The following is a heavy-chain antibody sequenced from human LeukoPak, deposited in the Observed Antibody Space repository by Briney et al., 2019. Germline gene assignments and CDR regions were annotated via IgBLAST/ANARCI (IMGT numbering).Heavy chain of an antibody. CDR3: ARFGSYSSGEGVDAFDI. Sequence: GGSLRLSCAASGFTFTNYAMSWVRQAPGKGLEWVSTISGGITYYADSVKGRVTISRDNSKNTLYLQMNSLRAEDTAVYYCARFGSYSSGEGVDAFDIWGQGTMVTVSS. CDR2: ISGGIT. D-gene: IGHD6-19*01. V-gene: IGHV3-23*01. J-gene: IGHJ3*02. CDR1: GFTFTNYA.